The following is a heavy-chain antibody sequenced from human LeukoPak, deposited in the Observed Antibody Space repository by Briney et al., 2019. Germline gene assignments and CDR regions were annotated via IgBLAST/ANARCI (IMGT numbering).Heavy chain of an antibody. D-gene: IGHD1-1*01. V-gene: IGHV3-49*04. CDR2: IRGKAYGGTT. Sequence: PGGSLRLSCTASGFTFGDYTMSWVRQAPGKGLEWVGFIRGKAYGGTTEYAASVKGRFTISRDDSKSIAYLQMNSLKTEDTAVYYCTRNPSWRSLFDHWGQGTLVTVSS. CDR3: TRNPSWRSLFDH. J-gene: IGHJ4*02. CDR1: GFTFGDYT.